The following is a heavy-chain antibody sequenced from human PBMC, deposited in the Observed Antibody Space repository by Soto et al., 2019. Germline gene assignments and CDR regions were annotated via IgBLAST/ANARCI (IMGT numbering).Heavy chain of an antibody. CDR1: GFTFSSYA. CDR2: ISYDGSNK. D-gene: IGHD2-2*01. Sequence: PGGSLRLSCAASGFTFSSYAMHWVRQAPGKGLEWVAVISYDGSNKYYADSVKGRFTISRDNSKNTLYLQMNSLRAEDTAVYYCARGRVPAAPVYYYYGMDVWGQGTTVTVSS. J-gene: IGHJ6*02. V-gene: IGHV3-30-3*01. CDR3: ARGRVPAAPVYYYYGMDV.